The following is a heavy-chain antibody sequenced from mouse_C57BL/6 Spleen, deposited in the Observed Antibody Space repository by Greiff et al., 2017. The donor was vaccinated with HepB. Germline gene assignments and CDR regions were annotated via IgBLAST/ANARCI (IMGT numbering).Heavy chain of an antibody. CDR2: IYPGDGDT. Sequence: QVQLQQSGAELVKPGASVKISCKASGYAFSSYWMNWVKQRPGKGLEWIGQIYPGDGDTNYNGKFKGKATLTADKSSSTAYMQLSSLTSEDSAVYFCARSPPARDYFDYWGQGTTLTVSS. CDR1: GYAFSSYW. J-gene: IGHJ2*01. CDR3: ARSPPARDYFDY. V-gene: IGHV1-80*01.